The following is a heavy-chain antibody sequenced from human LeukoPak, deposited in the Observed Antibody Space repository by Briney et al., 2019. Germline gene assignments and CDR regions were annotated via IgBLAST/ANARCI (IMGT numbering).Heavy chain of an antibody. J-gene: IGHJ6*02. CDR3: ARSARLVPAAMMDV. CDR2: IYTSGST. V-gene: IGHV4-4*07. Sequence: SETLSLTCTVSGGSISSYYWSWIRQPAGEGLEWIGRIYTSGSTNYNPSLKSRVTMSVDTSKNQFSLKLSSVTAADTAVYYCARSARLVPAAMMDVWGQGTTVTVSS. D-gene: IGHD2-2*01. CDR1: GGSISSYY.